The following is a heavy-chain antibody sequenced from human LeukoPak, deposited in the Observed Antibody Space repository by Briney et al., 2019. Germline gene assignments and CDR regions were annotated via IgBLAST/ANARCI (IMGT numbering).Heavy chain of an antibody. CDR3: AKAANYYYYYLDV. V-gene: IGHV3-11*01. Sequence: PGGSLRLSCAASGFSFSEHYMSWIRQAPRKGLECVSYISSSGNIIYYADSVKGRFAISRDNARNSVHLQMDSLRVDDTAVYYCAKAANYYYYYLDVWGKGTTVTVSS. J-gene: IGHJ6*03. CDR2: ISSSGNII. CDR1: GFSFSEHY.